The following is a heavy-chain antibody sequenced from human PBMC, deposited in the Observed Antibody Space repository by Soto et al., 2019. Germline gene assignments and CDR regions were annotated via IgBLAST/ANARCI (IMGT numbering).Heavy chain of an antibody. J-gene: IGHJ5*02. CDR2: IYYSGST. Sequence: SETLSLTCTVSGGSISSGDYYWSWIRQPPGKGLEWIGYIYYSGSTYYNPSLKSRVTISVDTSKNQFSLKLSSVTAADTAVYYCARGGGLRHYYGSGSYPRTPNWFDPWGQGTLVTVSS. V-gene: IGHV4-30-4*01. D-gene: IGHD3-10*01. CDR1: GGSISSGDYY. CDR3: ARGGGLRHYYGSGSYPRTPNWFDP.